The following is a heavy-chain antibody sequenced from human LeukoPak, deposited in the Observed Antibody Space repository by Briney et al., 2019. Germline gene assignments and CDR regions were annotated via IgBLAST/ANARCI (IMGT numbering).Heavy chain of an antibody. CDR3: AREITGTRFDP. D-gene: IGHD1-7*01. J-gene: IGHJ5*02. CDR1: GFTFSSYG. CDR2: IWYDGSNK. Sequence: GRSLRLSCAASGFTFSSYGMHWVRQAPGKGLEWVAVIWYDGSNKYYADSVKGRFTISRDNSKNTLYLQMNSLRAEDTAVYYCAREITGTRFDPWGRGTLVTVSS. V-gene: IGHV3-33*01.